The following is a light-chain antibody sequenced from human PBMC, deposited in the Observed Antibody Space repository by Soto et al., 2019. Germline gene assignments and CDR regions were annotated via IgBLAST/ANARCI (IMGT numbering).Light chain of an antibody. V-gene: IGKV3-20*01. CDR1: QSVSSSY. J-gene: IGKJ4*01. Sequence: EIVLTQSPGTLSLSPGERATLSCRASQSVSSSYLAWYQQKPGQAPRLLIYGESSRATGIPDRFSGSGSGRDFTLSISRLEPEDFAVYYCQQYGASPGVTFGGGTKVEIK. CDR2: GES. CDR3: QQYGASPGVT.